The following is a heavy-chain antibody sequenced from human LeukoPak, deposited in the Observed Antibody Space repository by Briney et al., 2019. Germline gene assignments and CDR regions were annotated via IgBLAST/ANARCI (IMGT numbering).Heavy chain of an antibody. V-gene: IGHV1-2*06. D-gene: IGHD5-18*01. CDR3: ARRGYSYGWSFDY. CDR1: GNTFTGYY. Sequence: ASVKVSCKASGNTFTGYYMHWVRQAPGQGLEWMGRINPNSGGTNYAQKFQGRVTMTRDTSISTAYMELSRLRSDDTAVYYCARRGYSYGWSFDYWGQGTLVTVSS. CDR2: INPNSGGT. J-gene: IGHJ4*02.